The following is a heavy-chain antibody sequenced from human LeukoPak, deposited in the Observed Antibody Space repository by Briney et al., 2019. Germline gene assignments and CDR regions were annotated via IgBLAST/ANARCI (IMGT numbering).Heavy chain of an antibody. Sequence: GGSLRLSCAASGFTFSDYYMSWIRQAPGKGLEWVSYISSSGSTIYYADSVKGRFTISRDNSKNTVYLQMDSLRAEDMAVYYCARGVAITWTGSYSSGWNDALDIWGQGTMVTVS. CDR2: ISSSGSTI. J-gene: IGHJ3*02. D-gene: IGHD6-19*01. V-gene: IGHV3-11*04. CDR3: ARGVAITWTGSYSSGWNDALDI. CDR1: GFTFSDYY.